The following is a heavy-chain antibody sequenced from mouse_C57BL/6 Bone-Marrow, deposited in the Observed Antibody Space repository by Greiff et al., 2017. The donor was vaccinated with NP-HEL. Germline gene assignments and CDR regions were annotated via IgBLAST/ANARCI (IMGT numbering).Heavy chain of an antibody. D-gene: IGHD1-1*01. J-gene: IGHJ4*01. V-gene: IGHV1-7*01. CDR3: ARGDYGSSRFGYAMDY. CDR2: INPSSGYT. CDR1: GYTFTSYW. Sequence: QVQLQQSGAELAKPGASVKLSCKASGYTFTSYWMHWVKQRPGQGLEWIGYINPSSGYTKYNQKFKDKATLTADKSYSTAYMQVSSLTSEDSAVFFCARGDYGSSRFGYAMDYWGQGTSVTVSS.